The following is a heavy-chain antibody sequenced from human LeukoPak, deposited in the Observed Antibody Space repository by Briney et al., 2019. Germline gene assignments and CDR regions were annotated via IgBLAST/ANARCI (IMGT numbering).Heavy chain of an antibody. Sequence: ASVKVSCKASGYTFTGYYIHWVRQAPGQGLEWMGWINPNSGATNYAQKFQGTVTMTRDTSTSTAYMELSRLRSDDTAVYYCARDQNYFDTPAYYGMDCWGQGTLVTVSS. D-gene: IGHD3-22*01. CDR3: ARDQNYFDTPAYYGMDC. CDR2: INPNSGAT. CDR1: GYTFTGYY. J-gene: IGHJ4*02. V-gene: IGHV1-2*02.